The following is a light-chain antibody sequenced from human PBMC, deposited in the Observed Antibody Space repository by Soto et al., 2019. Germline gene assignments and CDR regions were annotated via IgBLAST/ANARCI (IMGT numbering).Light chain of an antibody. CDR3: QQYGSSPT. Sequence: EIVLTQSPGTLSLSPGERATLSWRASRSVSSSYLAWYQQKPGQAPRLLIYGASSRATGIPDRFSGSGSGTDFTLTISRLEPEDFAVYYCQQYGSSPTFGQGTKVDI. CDR1: RSVSSSY. V-gene: IGKV3-20*01. CDR2: GAS. J-gene: IGKJ1*01.